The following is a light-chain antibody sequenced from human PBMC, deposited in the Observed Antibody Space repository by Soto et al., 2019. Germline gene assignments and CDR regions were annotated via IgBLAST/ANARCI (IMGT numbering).Light chain of an antibody. V-gene: IGLV2-14*01. Sequence: QSVLTQPASVSGSPGQSITISCTGTSSDVGGYIYVSWYQQHPGRAPKLIIYGVTNRPSGISTRFSGSKSGNTASLTISGLQAEDEADYYCSSYTTSSTLYVFGTGTKVTVL. CDR2: GVT. CDR3: SSYTTSSTLYV. CDR1: SSDVGGYIY. J-gene: IGLJ1*01.